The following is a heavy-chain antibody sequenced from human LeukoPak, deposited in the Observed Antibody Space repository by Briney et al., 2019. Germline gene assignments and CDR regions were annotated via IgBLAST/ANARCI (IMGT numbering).Heavy chain of an antibody. CDR3: ARNRLLFGELSYYFDY. V-gene: IGHV3-23*01. CDR1: GFTFSSYA. CDR2: ISGSGGST. Sequence: TGGPLRLSCAASGFTFSSYAMSWVRQAPGKGLEWVSAISGSGGSTYYADSAKGRFTISRDNSKNTLYLQMNSLRAEDTAVYYCARNRLLFGELSYYFDYWGQGTLVTVSS. J-gene: IGHJ4*02. D-gene: IGHD3-10*01.